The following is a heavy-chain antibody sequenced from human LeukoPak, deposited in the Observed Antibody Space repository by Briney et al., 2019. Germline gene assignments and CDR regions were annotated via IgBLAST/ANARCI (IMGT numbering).Heavy chain of an antibody. Sequence: GGSLRLSCAASGFTFSNYAMNWVRQAPGKGLEWVSVVTGGGDITDYADSVKGRFTISRDNSHNTLYLQMNSLRVEDTAVYYCAKLQADYYFDYWGQGTLVTVSS. CDR1: GFTFSNYA. CDR2: VTGGGDIT. J-gene: IGHJ4*02. D-gene: IGHD6-13*01. V-gene: IGHV3-23*01. CDR3: AKLQADYYFDY.